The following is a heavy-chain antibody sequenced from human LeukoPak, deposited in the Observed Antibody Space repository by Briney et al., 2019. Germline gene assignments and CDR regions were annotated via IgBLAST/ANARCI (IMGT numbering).Heavy chain of an antibody. V-gene: IGHV1-69*05. CDR1: GGTFSSYA. CDR3: ARETYYYDCSGGNDAFDI. D-gene: IGHD3-22*01. CDR2: IIPIFGTA. Sequence: VKVSCKASGGTFSSYAISWVRQAPGQGLEWMGRIIPIFGTANYAQKFQGRVTITTDESTSTAYMELSSLRSEDTAVYYCARETYYYDCSGGNDAFDIWGQGTMVTVSS. J-gene: IGHJ3*02.